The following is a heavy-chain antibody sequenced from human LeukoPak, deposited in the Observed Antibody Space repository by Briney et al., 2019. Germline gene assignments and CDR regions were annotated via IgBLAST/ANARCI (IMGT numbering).Heavy chain of an antibody. CDR3: TRGPASGWYWGY. D-gene: IGHD6-19*01. V-gene: IGHV3-49*04. CDR1: GFTFGDYG. Sequence: GGSLRLSCTASGFTFGDYGMSWVRQAPGKGLEWVGFTRSKAYGGTTEYAASVKGRFTISRDDSKSIAYLQMNNLKTTEDTAVYYCTRGPASGWYWGYWGQGTLVTVSS. CDR2: TRSKAYGGTT. J-gene: IGHJ4*02.